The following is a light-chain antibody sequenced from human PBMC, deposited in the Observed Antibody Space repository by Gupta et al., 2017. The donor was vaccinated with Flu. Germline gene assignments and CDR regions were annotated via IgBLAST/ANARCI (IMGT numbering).Light chain of an antibody. CDR1: AFPNQY. V-gene: IGLV3-25*03. Sequence: GQTASTTCSGDAFPNQYAYWYHQKPGQAPMLVIFKDSGRPSGIPVRFSGSSSGTTVTLTISGVQPEDEADYYCQSADNSGTHVVFGGGTKLTVL. CDR3: QSADNSGTHVV. J-gene: IGLJ2*01. CDR2: KDS.